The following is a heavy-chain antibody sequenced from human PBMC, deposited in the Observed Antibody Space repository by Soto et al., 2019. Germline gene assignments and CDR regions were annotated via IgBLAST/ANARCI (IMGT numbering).Heavy chain of an antibody. J-gene: IGHJ4*02. Sequence: SETLSLTCTVSGGSISSYDWSWIRQPPGKGLEWIGYIYYSGSTNYNPSLKSRVTISVDTSKNQFSLKLSSVTAADTAVYYCASLYCSGGSCNGGIFDYWGQGTLVTVSS. CDR3: ASLYCSGGSCNGGIFDY. CDR2: IYYSGST. CDR1: GGSISSYD. V-gene: IGHV4-59*01. D-gene: IGHD2-15*01.